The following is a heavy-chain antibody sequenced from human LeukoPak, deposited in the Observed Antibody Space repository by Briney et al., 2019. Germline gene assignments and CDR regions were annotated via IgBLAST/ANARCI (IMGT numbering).Heavy chain of an antibody. D-gene: IGHD3-10*01. CDR3: ARGRGWNSYYGSGSQDYYFDY. Sequence: SETLSLTCTVSGPSISSGSYYWSWIRQPAGKGLEWIVRIYTSGSTYYNPSLKSRVTISVDTSKNQFSLTLSSVTAADTAVYYCARGRGWNSYYGSGSQDYYFDYWGQGALVTVSS. CDR1: GPSISSGSYY. CDR2: IYTSGST. V-gene: IGHV4-61*02. J-gene: IGHJ4*02.